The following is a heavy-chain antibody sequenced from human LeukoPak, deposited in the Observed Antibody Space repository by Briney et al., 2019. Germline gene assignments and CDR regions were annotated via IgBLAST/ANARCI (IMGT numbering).Heavy chain of an antibody. CDR2: IVVGSGNT. Sequence: GASVKVSCKASGFTFTSSAMQWVRQARGQRLEWIGWIVVGSGNTNYAQKFQERVTITRDMSTSTAYMELSSLRSEDTAVYYCAALSRGYSYGLFDYWGQGTLVTVPS. CDR1: GFTFTSSA. V-gene: IGHV1-58*02. D-gene: IGHD5-18*01. J-gene: IGHJ4*02. CDR3: AALSRGYSYGLFDY.